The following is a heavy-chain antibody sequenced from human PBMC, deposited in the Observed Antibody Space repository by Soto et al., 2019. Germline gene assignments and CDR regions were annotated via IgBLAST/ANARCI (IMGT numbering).Heavy chain of an antibody. J-gene: IGHJ4*02. CDR1: VFPFGANA. CDR2: LSNTGRRT. CDR3: ATEMGATQGPFDN. D-gene: IGHD1-26*01. Sequence: GGSLRLSCVVSVFPFGANAMSWVRQAPGKGLEWVSGLSNTGRRTSYADSVKGRFNISRDNSENTVYLQMNSLRVEDTAVYYCATEMGATQGPFDNWGQGTLVTVSS. V-gene: IGHV3-23*01.